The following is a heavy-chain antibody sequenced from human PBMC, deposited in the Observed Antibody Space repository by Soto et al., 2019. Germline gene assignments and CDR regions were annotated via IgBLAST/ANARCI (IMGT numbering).Heavy chain of an antibody. V-gene: IGHV3-11*05. J-gene: IGHJ4*02. CDR2: ISSSSSYT. D-gene: IGHD4-17*01. CDR1: GFTFSDHY. Sequence: PWGSLRLSCAASGFTFSDHYMSWIRQAPGKGLEWVSYISSSSSYTKYADSVKGRFTISRDNAKNSLYLQMNSLRAEDTAVYYCARADYGDYAFGHWGQGTLVTVSS. CDR3: ARADYGDYAFGH.